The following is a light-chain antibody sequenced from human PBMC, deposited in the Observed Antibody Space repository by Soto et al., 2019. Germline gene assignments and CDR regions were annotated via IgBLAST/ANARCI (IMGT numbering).Light chain of an antibody. Sequence: DIQMTQSPSSLSASVRDSVSITCQASQGITKYSKWCQQIPGKVPKFLKYHGTELEAGVPPRYSGSGSGTDFTFSISSRQPEGIATFYCQQFDNLPHTLGQGTRLEIK. J-gene: IGKJ5*01. CDR3: QQFDNLPHT. CDR2: HGT. CDR1: QGITKY. V-gene: IGKV1-33*01.